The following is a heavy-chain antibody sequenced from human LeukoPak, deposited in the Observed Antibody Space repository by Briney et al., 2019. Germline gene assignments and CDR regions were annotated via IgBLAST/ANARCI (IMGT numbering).Heavy chain of an antibody. Sequence: SVKVSCKASGGTFSNYAVSWVRQAPGQGFEWMGGFIPIFGPGNYAQKFQGRVTITADESTSTAYMELSSLRSEDTAVYYCARGEGHDAFDIWGQGTMVTVSS. CDR3: ARGEGHDAFDI. V-gene: IGHV1-69*13. CDR1: GGTFSNYA. J-gene: IGHJ3*02. CDR2: FIPIFGPG.